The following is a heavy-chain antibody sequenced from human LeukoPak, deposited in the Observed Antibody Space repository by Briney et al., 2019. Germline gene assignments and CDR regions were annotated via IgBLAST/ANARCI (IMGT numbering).Heavy chain of an antibody. D-gene: IGHD3-22*01. CDR3: ARVVKGSYYYDSSGYWYYFDY. J-gene: IGHJ4*02. V-gene: IGHV1-2*02. Sequence: GASVKVSYKASGYTFTGYYMHWVRQAPGQGLEWMGWINPNSGGTNYAQKFQGRVTMTRDTSISTSYMELSRLRSDDTAVYYCARVVKGSYYYDSSGYWYYFDYWGQGTLVTVSS. CDR1: GYTFTGYY. CDR2: INPNSGGT.